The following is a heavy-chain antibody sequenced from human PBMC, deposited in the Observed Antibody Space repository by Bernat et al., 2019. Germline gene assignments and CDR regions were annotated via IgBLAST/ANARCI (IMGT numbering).Heavy chain of an antibody. CDR3: AIESKWGRVISGYFDY. CDR2: IYTSWST. CDR1: CRSISSLSYY. Sequence: VSCRSISSLSYYWSWIRQPAGKGLDWIGLIYTSWSTNYKPSLKSRVTISVDTSKKQCSLKLSSVTSADAAVYYCAIESKWGRVISGYFDYWGQGTLVT. D-gene: IGHD3-16*01. V-gene: IGHV4-61*02. J-gene: IGHJ4*02.